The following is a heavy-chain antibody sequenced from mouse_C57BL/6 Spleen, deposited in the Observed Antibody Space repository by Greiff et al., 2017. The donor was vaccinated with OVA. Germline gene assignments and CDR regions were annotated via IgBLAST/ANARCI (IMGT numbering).Heavy chain of an antibody. J-gene: IGHJ4*01. V-gene: IGHV5-17*01. CDR3: ARFYYDYDGYAMDY. D-gene: IGHD2-4*01. CDR1: GFTFSDYG. CDR2: ISSGSSTI. Sequence: EVKLVESGGGLVKPGGSLKLSCAASGFTFSDYGMHWVRQAPEKGLEWVAYISSGSSTIYYADTVKGRFTISRDNAKNTLFLQMTSLRSEDTAMYYCARFYYDYDGYAMDYGGQGTSVTVSS.